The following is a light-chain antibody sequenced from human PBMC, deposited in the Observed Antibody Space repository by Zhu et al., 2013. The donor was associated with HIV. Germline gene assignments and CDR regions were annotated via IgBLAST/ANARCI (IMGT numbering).Light chain of an antibody. Sequence: EIVLTQSPGTLSLSPGERATLSCRASQTIRNNYLAWYQQKPGQSPRLLIYLASTRATGIPDRFSGSGSGTDFTLTINRLEPEDVAVYYCQQYQSSPWTFGQGTKV. CDR2: LAS. CDR1: QTIRNNY. J-gene: IGKJ1*01. V-gene: IGKV3-20*01. CDR3: QQYQSSPWT.